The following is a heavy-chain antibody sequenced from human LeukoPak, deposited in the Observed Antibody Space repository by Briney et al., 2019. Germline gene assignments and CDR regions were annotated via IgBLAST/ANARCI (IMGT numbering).Heavy chain of an antibody. Sequence: PGGSLRLSCAASGFSFSSYSIKWVRQAPGKGLEWVASISSRGNYRYYADSVKGRFTISRDNAKNSLYLQMNSLRAEDTAVYYCARDMSYDSSGSILDYWGQGTRVTVSS. CDR2: ISSRGNYR. CDR3: ARDMSYDSSGSILDY. V-gene: IGHV3-21*01. J-gene: IGHJ4*02. D-gene: IGHD3-22*01. CDR1: GFSFSSYS.